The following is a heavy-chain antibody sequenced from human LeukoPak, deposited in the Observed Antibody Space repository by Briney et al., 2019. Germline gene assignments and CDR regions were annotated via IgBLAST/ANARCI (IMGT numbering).Heavy chain of an antibody. D-gene: IGHD5-18*01. CDR3: ATGPVDTAMGYYYGMDV. CDR2: FDPEDGET. V-gene: IGHV1-24*01. CDR1: GYTLTELS. Sequence: ASVKVSCKVSGYTLTELSMHWVRQAPGKGLEWMGGFDPEDGETICAQKFQGRVTMTEDTSTDTAYMELSSLRSEDTAVYYCATGPVDTAMGYYYGMDVWGQGTTVTVSS. J-gene: IGHJ6*02.